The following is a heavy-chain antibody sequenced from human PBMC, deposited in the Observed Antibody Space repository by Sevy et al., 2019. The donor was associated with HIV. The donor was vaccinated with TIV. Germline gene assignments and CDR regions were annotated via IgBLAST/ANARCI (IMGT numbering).Heavy chain of an antibody. V-gene: IGHV3-48*03. CDR1: GFTFSSYE. CDR3: VREGLGGFSYSLDC. D-gene: IGHD3-16*01. J-gene: IGHJ4*02. CDR2: ISSSGTTI. Sequence: GGSLRLSCEASGFTFSSYEMNWVRQAPGKGLEWVSYISSSGTTIKYADSVKGRFTISRDNAKNSLYMQMNSLRAEDTGVYYCVREGLGGFSYSLDCWGQGTLVTVSS.